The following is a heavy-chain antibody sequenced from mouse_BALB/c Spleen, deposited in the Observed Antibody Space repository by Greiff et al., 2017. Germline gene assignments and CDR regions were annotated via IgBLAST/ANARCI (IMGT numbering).Heavy chain of an antibody. Sequence: VKLQESGPGLVQPSQSLSITCTVSGFSLTSYGVHWVRQSPGKGLEWLGVIWSGGSTDYNAAFISRLSISKDNSKSQVFFKMNSLQANDTAIYYCARDGNFDWYFDVWGAGTTVTVSS. V-gene: IGHV2-2*02. CDR2: IWSGGST. D-gene: IGHD2-1*01. CDR3: ARDGNFDWYFDV. J-gene: IGHJ1*01. CDR1: GFSLTSYG.